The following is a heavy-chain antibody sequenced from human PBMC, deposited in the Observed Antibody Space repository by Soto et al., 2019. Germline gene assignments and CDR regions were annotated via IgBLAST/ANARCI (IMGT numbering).Heavy chain of an antibody. CDR3: TRGQGNH. V-gene: IGHV1-8*01. CDR1: GYTFTSYD. J-gene: IGHJ4*02. Sequence: QVQLVQSGAEVKKPGASVRVSCKASGYTFTSYDIYWVRQATGQGLGWMGWMNPFSGNAVYTQKFQDRATMTRDTSINTAYMEMSGLRSEYTAVYYCTRGQGNHWGQGSLVTVSS. CDR2: MNPFSGNA.